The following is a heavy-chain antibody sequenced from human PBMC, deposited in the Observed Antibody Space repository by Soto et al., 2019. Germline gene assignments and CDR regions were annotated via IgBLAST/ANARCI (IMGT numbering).Heavy chain of an antibody. V-gene: IGHV4-34*01. Sequence: QVQLQQWGAGLLKPSETLSLTCAVYGGSFSGYYWSWIRQPPGKGLEWIGEINHSVSTNYNPSLKSRFTISVDTSKNQFSLKLSSVTAADTAVYYCARGLYATQLLLSMRLGRWFDPWGQGTLVTVSS. D-gene: IGHD2-2*01. J-gene: IGHJ5*02. CDR3: ARGLYATQLLLSMRLGRWFDP. CDR2: INHSVST. CDR1: GGSFSGYY.